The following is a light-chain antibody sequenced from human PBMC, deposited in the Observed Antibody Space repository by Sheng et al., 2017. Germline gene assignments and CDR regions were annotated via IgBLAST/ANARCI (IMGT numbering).Light chain of an antibody. CDR3: MQALQTPYI. J-gene: IGKJ2*01. Sequence: DIVMTQSPLSLPVTPGEPASISCRSSQSLLHSNGYNFLDWYLQKPGQSPQLLIYLGSTRASGVPDRFSGAGSGTEFTLRINTVEAGDVGVYYCMQALQTPYIFGQGTKLEIK. V-gene: IGKV2-28*01. CDR2: LGS. CDR1: QSLLHSNGYNF.